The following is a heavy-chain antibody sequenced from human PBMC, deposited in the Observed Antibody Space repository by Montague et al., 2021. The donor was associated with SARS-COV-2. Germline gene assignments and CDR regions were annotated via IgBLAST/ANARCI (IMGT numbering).Heavy chain of an antibody. V-gene: IGHV2-70*11. CDR3: ARILATVNAFDI. Sequence: PALVKPTQTLTLIGTFSEFSLSTSGMCVSWIRQPPGKALEWLARSGWXXXKYYSTSLKTRLTISKDTSKNQVVLTMTNMDPVDTATYYCARILATVNAFDIWGQGTMVTVSS. CDR2: SGWXXXK. D-gene: IGHD4-17*01. CDR1: EFSLSTSGMC. J-gene: IGHJ3*02.